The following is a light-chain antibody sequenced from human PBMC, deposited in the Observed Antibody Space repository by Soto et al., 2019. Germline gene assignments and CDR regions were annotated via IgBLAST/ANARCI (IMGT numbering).Light chain of an antibody. CDR1: QSISTW. CDR3: QQCDSFSIT. V-gene: IGKV1-5*01. CDR2: DSS. Sequence: IQMTQSPSTLSASVGDRVTITCRASQSISTWLAWYQQKSGRATKLLIYDSSSLESGVPSSFSGSGSGTEFSLTISSLQPDDFATYFCQQCDSFSITFGQGTRLEIK. J-gene: IGKJ5*01.